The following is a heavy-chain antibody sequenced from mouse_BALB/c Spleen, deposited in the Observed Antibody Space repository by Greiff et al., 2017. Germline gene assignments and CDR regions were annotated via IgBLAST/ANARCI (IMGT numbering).Heavy chain of an antibody. CDR2: INSNGGST. J-gene: IGHJ4*01. Sequence: EVKLMESGGGLVKLGGSLKLSCAASGFTFSSYYMSWVRQTPEKRLELVAAINSNGGSTYYPDTVKGRFTISRDNAKNTLYLQMSSLKSEDTALYYCARGGNYADYYAMDYWGQGTSVTVSS. CDR1: GFTFSSYY. D-gene: IGHD2-1*01. V-gene: IGHV5-6-2*01. CDR3: ARGGNYADYYAMDY.